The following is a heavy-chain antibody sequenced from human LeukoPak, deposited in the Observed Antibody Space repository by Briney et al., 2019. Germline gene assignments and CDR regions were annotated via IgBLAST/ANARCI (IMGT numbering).Heavy chain of an antibody. J-gene: IGHJ4*02. CDR3: ARDKSRDGYMYYFDY. CDR2: IKQDGSEK. Sequence: GGSLRLSCAASGFTFSSYWMSWVRQAPGKGLEWVANIKQDGSEKYYVDSVKGRFTISRDNAKNSLYLRMNSLRAEDTAVYYCARDKSRDGYMYYFDYWGQGTLVTVSS. D-gene: IGHD5-24*01. V-gene: IGHV3-7*01. CDR1: GFTFSSYW.